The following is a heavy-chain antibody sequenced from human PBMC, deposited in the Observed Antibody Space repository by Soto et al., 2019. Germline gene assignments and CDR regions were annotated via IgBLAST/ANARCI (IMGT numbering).Heavy chain of an antibody. J-gene: IGHJ4*02. CDR2: ISDSGGST. CDR1: GFTFSSYD. CDR3: ARVSVENYYDSSGPQNY. V-gene: IGHV3-23*01. D-gene: IGHD3-22*01. Sequence: GGSLRLSCAASGFTFSSYDMSWVRQAPGKGLERVSGISDSGGSTNYAENVKGRFTISRDNSKNTLYLQVNSLRAEDTSVYYCARVSVENYYDSSGPQNYWGQGT.